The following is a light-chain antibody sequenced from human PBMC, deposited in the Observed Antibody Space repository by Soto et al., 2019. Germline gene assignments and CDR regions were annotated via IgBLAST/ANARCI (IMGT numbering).Light chain of an antibody. CDR1: SSDVGGFNY. J-gene: IGLJ2*01. V-gene: IGLV2-14*01. CDR2: EVS. CDR3: SSYTNSNTRVL. Sequence: QSALTQPASVSGSPGQSITISCTATSSDVGGFNYVSWYQQHPGKAPRLMIFEVSNRPSGVSNRFSGSKSGNTASLTISGLQAEDEADYYCSSYTNSNTRVLFGGGTKVTVL.